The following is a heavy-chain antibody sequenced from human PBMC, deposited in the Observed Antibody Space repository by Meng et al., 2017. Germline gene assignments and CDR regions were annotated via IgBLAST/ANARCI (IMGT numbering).Heavy chain of an antibody. CDR1: GYTFTGHY. Sequence: ASVKVSCKASGYTFTGHYMHWVRQAPGQGLEWMGWINPNSGGTNYAQKFQGRVTITADESTSTAYMELSSLRSEDTAVYYCARRRYCSSTSCYLAGNDYYYGMDVWGQGTTVTVSS. D-gene: IGHD2-2*01. CDR2: INPNSGGT. V-gene: IGHV1-2*02. CDR3: ARRRYCSSTSCYLAGNDYYYGMDV. J-gene: IGHJ6*02.